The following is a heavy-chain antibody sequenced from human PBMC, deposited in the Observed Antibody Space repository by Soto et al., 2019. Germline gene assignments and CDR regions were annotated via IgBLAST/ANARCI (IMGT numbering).Heavy chain of an antibody. CDR1: GYTFTSYD. Sequence: QVHLVQSGAEVKKPGASVTVSCKASGYTFTSYDISWVRQASGQGLEWMGFMTPSTGNTGYSHKLQGRVTLTRSTSMTTAYLELNSLTPEDTAVYYCTRGDLWGQGTLVTVSS. J-gene: IGHJ5*02. CDR3: TRGDL. V-gene: IGHV1-8*01. CDR2: MTPSTGNT.